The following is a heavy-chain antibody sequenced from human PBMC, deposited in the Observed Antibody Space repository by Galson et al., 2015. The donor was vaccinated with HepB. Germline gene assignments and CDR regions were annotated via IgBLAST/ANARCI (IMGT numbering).Heavy chain of an antibody. V-gene: IGHV4-34*01. Sequence: ETLSLTCAVYGGSFSGYYWSWIRQPPGKGLEWIGEINHSGSTNYNPSLISRVTISVDTSKNQFSLKLSSVTAADTAVYYCARGRYYDSSGYYNNWFDPWGQGTLVSVSS. CDR3: ARGRYYDSSGYYNNWFDP. CDR1: GGSFSGYY. J-gene: IGHJ5*02. D-gene: IGHD3-22*01. CDR2: INHSGST.